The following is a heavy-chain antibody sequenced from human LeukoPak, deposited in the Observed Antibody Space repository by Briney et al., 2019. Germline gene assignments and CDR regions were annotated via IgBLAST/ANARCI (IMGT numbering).Heavy chain of an antibody. CDR2: ISYDGSNK. J-gene: IGHJ4*02. CDR3: ARDRDIDLYDSPTFDY. Sequence: GGSLRLSCAASGFTFSSYAMHWVRQAPGKGLEWVAVISYDGSNKYYADSVKGRFTISRDNSKNTLYLQMNSLRAEDTAVYYCARDRDIDLYDSPTFDYWGQGTLVTVSS. CDR1: GFTFSSYA. D-gene: IGHD3-22*01. V-gene: IGHV3-30-3*01.